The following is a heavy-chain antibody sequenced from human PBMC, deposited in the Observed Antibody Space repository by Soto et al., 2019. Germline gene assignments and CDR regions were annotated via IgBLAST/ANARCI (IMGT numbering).Heavy chain of an antibody. CDR1: GFTFDDYA. J-gene: IGHJ6*02. CDR3: AKGSGGTYHYYGMDV. CDR2: INWNSGNI. D-gene: IGHD2-15*01. Sequence: SLRLSCAASGFTFDDYAMHWVRQAPGKGLEWVSGINWNSGNIGYADSVKGRFTISRDNAKNSLYPQMNSLRAEDTALYYCAKGSGGTYHYYGMDVWGQGTTVTVSS. V-gene: IGHV3-9*01.